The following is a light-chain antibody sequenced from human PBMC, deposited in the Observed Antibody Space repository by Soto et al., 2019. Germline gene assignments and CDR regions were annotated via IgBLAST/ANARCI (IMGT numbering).Light chain of an antibody. V-gene: IGKV3D-20*02. CDR1: KSFSRSY. CDR2: GAS. Sequence: EIVLTQSPDTLSLSPGDRATLSCRASKSFSRSYLAWYQQKPGQAPRLLRYGASTRASGIPARFSGSGSGTEFTLTISSLQSEDFAVYYGQQGSNWPLITFGQGTRLEIK. J-gene: IGKJ5*01. CDR3: QQGSNWPLIT.